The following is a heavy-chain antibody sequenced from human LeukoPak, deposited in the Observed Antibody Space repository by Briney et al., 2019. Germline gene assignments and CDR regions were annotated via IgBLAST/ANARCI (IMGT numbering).Heavy chain of an antibody. D-gene: IGHD5-18*01. CDR3: AREGGYSYGYYYYGMDV. CDR2: MNPNSGNT. J-gene: IGHJ6*02. Sequence: ASMKVSCKASGYTFTSYDINWVRQATGQGLEWMGWMNPNSGNTGYAQKFQGRVTMTRNTSISTAYMELSSLRSEDTAVYYCAREGGYSYGYYYYGMDVWGQGTTVTVSS. V-gene: IGHV1-8*01. CDR1: GYTFTSYD.